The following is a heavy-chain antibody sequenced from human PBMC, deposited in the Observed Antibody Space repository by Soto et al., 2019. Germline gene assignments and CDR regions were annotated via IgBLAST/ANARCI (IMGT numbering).Heavy chain of an antibody. CDR1: GFTVSNNH. CDR2: VHGGGST. J-gene: IGHJ4*02. D-gene: IGHD1-1*01. CDR3: AGRLTTAASLDY. V-gene: IGHV3-53*01. Sequence: VQLVESGGGLIQPGGSLRLSCAASGFTVSNNHMTWVRHAAGKGLELVSFVHGGGSTSYADSVKGRFTISRDNSKNTLYLQMDSRRAEDTAIYYCAGRLTTAASLDYWGRGTLVTVSS.